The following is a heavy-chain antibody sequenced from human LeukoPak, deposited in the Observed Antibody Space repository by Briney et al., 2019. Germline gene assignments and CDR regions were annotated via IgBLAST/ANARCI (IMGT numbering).Heavy chain of an antibody. V-gene: IGHV3-74*01. CDR1: GFTFSSYW. CDR3: AREGRFYCSSTSCYESGAFDI. J-gene: IGHJ3*02. Sequence: GGSLRLSCAASGFTFSSYWMHWVRQAPGKGLVWVSRINGDGSSTSYADSVKGRFTISRDNAKNTLYLQMNSLRAEDTAVYYCAREGRFYCSSTSCYESGAFDIWGQGTMVTVSS. CDR2: INGDGSST. D-gene: IGHD2-2*01.